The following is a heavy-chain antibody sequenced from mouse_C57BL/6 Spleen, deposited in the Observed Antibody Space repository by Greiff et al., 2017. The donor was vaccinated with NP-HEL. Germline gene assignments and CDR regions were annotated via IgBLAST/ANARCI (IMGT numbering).Heavy chain of an antibody. J-gene: IGHJ3*01. CDR3: TRYYYSAWFAY. CDR2: IDPETGGT. CDR1: GYTFTDYE. D-gene: IGHD1-1*01. V-gene: IGHV1-15*01. Sequence: SGAELVRPGASVTLSCKASGYTFTDYEMHWVKQTPVHGLEWIGAIDPETGGTAYNQKFKGKAILTADKSSSTAYMELRSLTSEDSAVYYCTRYYYSAWFAYWGQGTLVTVSA.